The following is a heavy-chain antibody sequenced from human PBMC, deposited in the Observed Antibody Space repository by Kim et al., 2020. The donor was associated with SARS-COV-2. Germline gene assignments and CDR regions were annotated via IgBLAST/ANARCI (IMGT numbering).Heavy chain of an antibody. Sequence: SGPTLVEPTQTLTLTCTFSGFSLTTSGVGVGWIRQPPGKALEWLALIYWDDDKRYSPRLKSRLTITKDTSKNQVVLTMTNMDPVDTAAYYCAHAYGPYRYWGQGTLVTVSS. V-gene: IGHV2-5*02. CDR2: IYWDDDK. CDR1: GFSLTTSGVG. J-gene: IGHJ4*02. D-gene: IGHD3-10*01. CDR3: AHAYGPYRY.